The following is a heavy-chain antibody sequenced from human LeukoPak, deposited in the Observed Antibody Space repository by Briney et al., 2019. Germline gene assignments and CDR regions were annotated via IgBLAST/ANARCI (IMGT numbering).Heavy chain of an antibody. CDR2: INAVDANT. J-gene: IGHJ4*02. V-gene: IGHV3-23*01. D-gene: IGHD3-9*01. CDR3: EKQFLVAN. Sequence: GGSLRLSCAASGFTFSNFAMTWVRQTPGRGLRWVAAINAVDANTYYADFVRGRFTVSRDNSRSTLYLPMTNLIVDDTAIYYCEKQFLVANWGQGTLVTVSS. CDR1: GFTFSNFA.